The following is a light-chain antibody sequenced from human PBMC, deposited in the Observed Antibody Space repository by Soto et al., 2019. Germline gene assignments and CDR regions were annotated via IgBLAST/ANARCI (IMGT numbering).Light chain of an antibody. CDR1: QSISSW. CDR3: QQYNSYSRT. V-gene: IGKV1-5*01. Sequence: DIQMTQSPSTLSASVGDRVTITCWASQSISSWLAWYQKKPGKAPKLLIYDASSLESGVPSRLSGSGYGTELTITISSMKTDDFETYYCQQYNSYSRTFGHGTKVDIK. J-gene: IGKJ1*01. CDR2: DAS.